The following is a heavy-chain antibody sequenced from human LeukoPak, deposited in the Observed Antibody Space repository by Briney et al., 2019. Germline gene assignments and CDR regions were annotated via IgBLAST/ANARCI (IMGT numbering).Heavy chain of an antibody. Sequence: GASVKVSCKASGGTFSSYAVSWVRQAPGQGLEWMGRIIPILGIANYAQKFRGRVTITADKSTSTAYMELSSLRSEDTAVYYCARGLGTGLGAFDIWGQGTMVTVSS. CDR1: GGTFSSYA. D-gene: IGHD1-1*01. CDR3: ARGLGTGLGAFDI. CDR2: IIPILGIA. J-gene: IGHJ3*02. V-gene: IGHV1-69*04.